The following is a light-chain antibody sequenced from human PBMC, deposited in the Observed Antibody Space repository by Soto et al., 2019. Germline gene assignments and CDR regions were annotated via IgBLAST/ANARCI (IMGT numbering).Light chain of an antibody. V-gene: IGLV2-14*01. Sequence: QSALTQPASVSGSPGQSSTISCTGTSSDVGRYNYVSWYQQHPGKAPKLMIYEVSNRPSGVSNRFSGSKSGNTASLTISGLQAEDEADYYCSSYTSNSTRVFGGGTKLTVL. CDR1: SSDVGRYNY. CDR2: EVS. CDR3: SSYTSNSTRV. J-gene: IGLJ3*02.